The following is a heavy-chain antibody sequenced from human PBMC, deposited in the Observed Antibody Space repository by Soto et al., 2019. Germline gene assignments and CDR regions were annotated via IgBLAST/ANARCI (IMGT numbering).Heavy chain of an antibody. Sequence: QVQLQESGPGLVKPSQTLSLTCTVSGGSISSGDYYWSWIRQHPGEGLEWIGFIYYSGSTYYNPSLKSRVTISIDTSENQFSLKLSSVTAADTAVYSCARAPKGYPGGLDYWGQGTLVTVSS. CDR3: ARAPKGYPGGLDY. J-gene: IGHJ4*02. CDR1: GGSISSGDYY. CDR2: IYYSGST. V-gene: IGHV4-31*03. D-gene: IGHD6-13*01.